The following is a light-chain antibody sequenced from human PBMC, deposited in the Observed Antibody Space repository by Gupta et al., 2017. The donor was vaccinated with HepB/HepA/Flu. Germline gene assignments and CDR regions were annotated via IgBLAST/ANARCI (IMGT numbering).Light chain of an antibody. CDR1: KLGDKY. J-gene: IGLJ2*01. CDR2: QDN. V-gene: IGLV3-1*01. CDR3: QEWNSSTVV. Sequence: SYELTQPPSVSVSPGQTASITCSGDKLGDKYVCWYQQKPGQPPVLVIYQDNKRPSGIPERFSGSNSATTATLTISRTQAVDEAYYYCQEWNSSTVVFGGGTKLTVL.